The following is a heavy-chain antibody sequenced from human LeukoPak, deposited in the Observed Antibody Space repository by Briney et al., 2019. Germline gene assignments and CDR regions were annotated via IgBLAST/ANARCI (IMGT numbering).Heavy chain of an antibody. CDR2: IDGSSTTI. D-gene: IGHD3-10*01. CDR3: ARIYGSGSPSYYHMDV. Sequence: PGGSLRLSCAASGFTFSNYGMHWVRQAPGKGLGWVSYIDGSSTTIYYADSVKGRFTIARDNAKNSLYLQMNSLRAEDTAVYYCARIYGSGSPSYYHMDVWGKGTTVTVSS. V-gene: IGHV3-48*01. J-gene: IGHJ6*03. CDR1: GFTFSNYG.